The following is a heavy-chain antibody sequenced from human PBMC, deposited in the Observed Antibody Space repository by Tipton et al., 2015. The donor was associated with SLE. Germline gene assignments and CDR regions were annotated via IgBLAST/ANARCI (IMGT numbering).Heavy chain of an antibody. Sequence: TLSLTCAVSGYSVSSGYYWSWIRQPPGKGLEWIGYIYYSGSTNYNPSLKSRVTISVDTSKNQFSLKLSSVTAADTAVYYCARSAGYGSNWAHFDYWGQGTLVTVSS. CDR3: ARSAGYGSNWAHFDY. J-gene: IGHJ4*02. V-gene: IGHV4-59*02. CDR1: GYSVSSGYY. CDR2: IYYSGST. D-gene: IGHD6-13*01.